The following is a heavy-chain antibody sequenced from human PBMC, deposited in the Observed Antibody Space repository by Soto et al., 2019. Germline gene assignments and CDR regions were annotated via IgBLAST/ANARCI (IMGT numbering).Heavy chain of an antibody. CDR1: GGSFIGYY. V-gene: IGHV4-34*01. Sequence: SETLSLTCAVYGGSFIGYYWSWILQPPGKGLEWIGEINHSGSTNYNPSLKSRVTISVDTSKNQFSLKLSSVTAADTAVYYCARLYSSGRNPAYWGQGTLVTVSS. J-gene: IGHJ4*02. D-gene: IGHD6-19*01. CDR3: ARLYSSGRNPAY. CDR2: INHSGST.